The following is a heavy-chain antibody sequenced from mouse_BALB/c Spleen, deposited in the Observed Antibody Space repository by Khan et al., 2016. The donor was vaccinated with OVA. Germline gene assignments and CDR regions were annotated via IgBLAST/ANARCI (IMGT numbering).Heavy chain of an antibody. D-gene: IGHD1-2*01. V-gene: IGHV3-2*02. Sequence: EVQLQESGPGLVKPSQSLYLTCAATGYTITNGEGWYWMRESPGNILEWMGHISYSDSTNYSPSLYIRISITRDKSKNQFFLQLDSVTTEDTAAYYCARTARIDYWGQGTTLTVSS. CDR3: ARTARIDY. CDR1: GYTITNGEG. J-gene: IGHJ2*01. CDR2: ISYSDST.